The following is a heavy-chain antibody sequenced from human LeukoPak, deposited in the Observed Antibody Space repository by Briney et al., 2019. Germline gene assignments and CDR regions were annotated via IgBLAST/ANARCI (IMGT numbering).Heavy chain of an antibody. Sequence: SETLSLTCTVSGGSISSYYWSWIRQPAGKGLEWIGRIYTSGSTNYNPSLKSRVTMSVDTSKNQFSLKLSSVTAADTAVYYCARDRSTVWDILTGYYTTDWYFDLWGRGTLVTVSS. J-gene: IGHJ2*01. CDR1: GGSISSYY. V-gene: IGHV4-4*07. D-gene: IGHD3-9*01. CDR3: ARDRSTVWDILTGYYTTDWYFDL. CDR2: IYTSGST.